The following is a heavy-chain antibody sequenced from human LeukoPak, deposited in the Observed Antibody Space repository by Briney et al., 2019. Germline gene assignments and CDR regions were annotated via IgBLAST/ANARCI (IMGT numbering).Heavy chain of an antibody. V-gene: IGHV4-61*01. CDR3: ARGSEWLRV. CDR2: IHYNGST. D-gene: IGHD5-12*01. CDR1: GDSVRSDSSH. Sequence: SETLSLTCTVSGDSVRSDSSHWSWIRQPPGKGLEWIGYIHYNGSTNYNPSLKSRVTISVDTSKNQFSLKLSSVTAADTAVYYCARGSEWLRVWGQGTLVTVSP. J-gene: IGHJ4*02.